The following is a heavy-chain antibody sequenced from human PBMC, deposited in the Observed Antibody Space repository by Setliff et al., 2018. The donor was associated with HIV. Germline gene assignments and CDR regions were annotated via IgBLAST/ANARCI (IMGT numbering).Heavy chain of an antibody. D-gene: IGHD1-26*01. CDR1: GGSLSGSY. CDR2: VNHSGST. CDR3: ARDVSGSPFDY. J-gene: IGHJ4*02. V-gene: IGHV4-34*01. Sequence: SETLSLTCGVSGGSLSGSYWSWIRQSPEKGLEWIGEVNHSGSTNYHPSRKSRVTISVDTSKNQFFLKLSSVAAADTAVYYCARDVSGSPFDYWGQGTLVTVSS.